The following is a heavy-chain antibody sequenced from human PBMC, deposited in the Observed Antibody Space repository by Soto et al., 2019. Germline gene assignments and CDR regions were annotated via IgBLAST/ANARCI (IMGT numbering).Heavy chain of an antibody. CDR1: GFTFSSYG. D-gene: IGHD5-12*01. CDR3: ATTYSGYDFDAFDI. V-gene: IGHV3-30*03. Sequence: GGSLRLSCAASGFTFSSYGMHWVRQAPGKGLEWVAVISYDGSNKYYADSVKGRFTISRDNSKNTLYLQMNSLRAEDTAVYYCATTYSGYDFDAFDIWGQGTMVTVSS. J-gene: IGHJ3*02. CDR2: ISYDGSNK.